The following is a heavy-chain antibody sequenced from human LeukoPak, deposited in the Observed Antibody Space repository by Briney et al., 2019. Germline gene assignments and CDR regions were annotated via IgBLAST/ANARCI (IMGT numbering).Heavy chain of an antibody. J-gene: IGHJ4*02. CDR1: GFIFSNFG. CDR3: AKPGGITFGGVIVTFDY. Sequence: GGSLRLSCTVSGFIFSNFGMHWVRQAPGKGLEWLAYIRYDKSNEYYADFVKGRFTISRDNSKNTLYLQMNSLRAEDTAVYYCAKPGGITFGGVIVTFDYWGQGTLVTVSS. V-gene: IGHV3-30*02. CDR2: IRYDKSNE. D-gene: IGHD3-16*02.